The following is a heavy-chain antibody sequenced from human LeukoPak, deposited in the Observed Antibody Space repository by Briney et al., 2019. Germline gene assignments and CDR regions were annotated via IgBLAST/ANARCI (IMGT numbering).Heavy chain of an antibody. Sequence: SETLSLTCTVSGGSVSSGSYYWSWLRQPPGTGLEWIGYIYYSGSTNYNPSLKSRVTISVDTSKNQFSLKLSSVTAADTAVYYCARGDDYVWGSYRYAFDIWGQGTMVTVSS. CDR2: IYYSGST. V-gene: IGHV4-61*01. CDR1: GGSVSSGSYY. CDR3: ARGDDYVWGSYRYAFDI. J-gene: IGHJ3*02. D-gene: IGHD3-16*02.